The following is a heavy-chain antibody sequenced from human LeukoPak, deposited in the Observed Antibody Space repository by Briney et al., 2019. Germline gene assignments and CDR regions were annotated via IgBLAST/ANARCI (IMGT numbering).Heavy chain of an antibody. CDR3: AKRRLEDSGTYGGGFDF. J-gene: IGHJ3*01. Sequence: HGRSLRLSCAASGFIFSSYDMYWVRQAPGKGPEWVAVISQDVSHKYYADFVKGRFTISRDNSKNTLHLQMNTLTTEDTAVYYCAKRRLEDSGTYGGGFDFWGQGTMVTVSS. CDR1: GFIFSSYD. D-gene: IGHD4-23*01. CDR2: ISQDVSHK. V-gene: IGHV3-30*18.